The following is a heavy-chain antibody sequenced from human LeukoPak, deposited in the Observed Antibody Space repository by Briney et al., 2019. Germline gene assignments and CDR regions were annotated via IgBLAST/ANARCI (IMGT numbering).Heavy chain of an antibody. D-gene: IGHD3-10*01. CDR3: AKDNLWFGELLTYFDY. CDR2: ISGSGGST. CDR1: GVTFSSYA. Sequence: PGGSLRLSCAASGVTFSSYAMSWVRQAPGKGLEWVSAISGSGGSTYYADSVKGRFTISRDNSKNTLYLQMNSLRAEDTAVYYCAKDNLWFGELLTYFDYWGQGTLVTVSS. J-gene: IGHJ4*02. V-gene: IGHV3-23*01.